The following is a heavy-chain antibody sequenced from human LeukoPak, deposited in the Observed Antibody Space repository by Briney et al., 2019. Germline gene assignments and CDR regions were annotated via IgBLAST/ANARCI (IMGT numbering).Heavy chain of an antibody. V-gene: IGHV4-34*01. CDR2: INHSGST. CDR3: GYCSSTSCPYYYYGMDV. D-gene: IGHD2-2*01. CDR1: GGSFSGYY. Sequence: SETLSLTCAVYGGSFSGYYWSWIRQPPGKGLEWLGEINHSGSTNYNPSLKSRVTIPVDTSKNQFSLKLSSVTAADTAVYYCGYCSSTSCPYYYYGMDVWGQGTTVTVSS. J-gene: IGHJ6*02.